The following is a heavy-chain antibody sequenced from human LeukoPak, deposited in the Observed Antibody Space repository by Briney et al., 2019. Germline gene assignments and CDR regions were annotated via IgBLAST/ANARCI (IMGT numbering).Heavy chain of an antibody. J-gene: IGHJ4*02. V-gene: IGHV4-59*01. D-gene: IGHD2-21*02. CDR2: IYYSGST. CDR3: ARGVVGTGEDSLDY. Sequence: SETLSLTCTVSGGSISSYYWSWIRQPPGKGLEWIGYIYYSGSTNYNPSLKSRVTISVDTSKNQFSLKLSSVTAADTAVYYCARGVVGTGEDSLDYWAREPRVTVPS. CDR1: GGSISSYY.